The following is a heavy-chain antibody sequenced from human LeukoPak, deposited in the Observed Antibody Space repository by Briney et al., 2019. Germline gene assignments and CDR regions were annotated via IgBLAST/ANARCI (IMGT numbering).Heavy chain of an antibody. CDR1: GFTFSSYA. CDR3: ATRRGYYFDQ. CDR2: ISGSGGTT. V-gene: IGHV3-23*01. J-gene: IGHJ4*02. Sequence: PGGSLRLSCAASGFTFSSYAMSWVRQAPGKGLEWISTISGSGGTTYYADSMKGRFTISRDNSENTLYLQMNGLRAEDTAVYYCATRRGYYFDQWGQGTLVTVSS. D-gene: IGHD3-10*01.